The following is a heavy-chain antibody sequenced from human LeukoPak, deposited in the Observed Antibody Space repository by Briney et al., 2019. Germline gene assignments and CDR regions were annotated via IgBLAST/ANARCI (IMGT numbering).Heavy chain of an antibody. Sequence: GGSLRLSCAASGFTFGDYAMHWVRQAPGKGLEWVSGISWNSDNIGYADSVKGRFTISRDNAKNSLFLQMNSLGAEDTAVYFCARGSGVTMIVDSFDYWGQGTLVTVSS. CDR3: ARGSGVTMIVDSFDY. CDR1: GFTFGDYA. V-gene: IGHV3-9*01. J-gene: IGHJ4*02. CDR2: ISWNSDNI. D-gene: IGHD3-22*01.